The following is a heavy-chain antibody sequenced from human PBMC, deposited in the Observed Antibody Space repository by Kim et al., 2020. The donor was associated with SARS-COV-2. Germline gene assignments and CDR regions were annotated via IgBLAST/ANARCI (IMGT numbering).Heavy chain of an antibody. J-gene: IGHJ4*02. D-gene: IGHD3-10*01. Sequence: YNDYAVSVKSRITINPDPSKNQFALQLNSVTPEDTAVYYCARGSLFSDYWGQGTLVTVSS. CDR2: YN. CDR3: ARGSLFSDY. V-gene: IGHV6-1*01.